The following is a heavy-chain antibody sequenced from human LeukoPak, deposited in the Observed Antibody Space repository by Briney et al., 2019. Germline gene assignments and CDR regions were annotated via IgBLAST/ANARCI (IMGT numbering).Heavy chain of an antibody. Sequence: PGRSLRLSCAAYGFTFSSYAMHWVRQAPGEGLEWVAVISYDGSNKYYADSVKGRFTISRDNSKNTLYLQMNSLRAEDTAVYYCAKAHCSSTSCYGDYWGQGTLVTVSS. CDR3: AKAHCSSTSCYGDY. D-gene: IGHD2-2*01. V-gene: IGHV3-30-3*01. CDR1: GFTFSSYA. J-gene: IGHJ4*02. CDR2: ISYDGSNK.